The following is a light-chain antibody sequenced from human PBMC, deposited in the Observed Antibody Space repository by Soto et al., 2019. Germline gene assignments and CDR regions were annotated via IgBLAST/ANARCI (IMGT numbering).Light chain of an antibody. V-gene: IGLV2-14*01. CDR1: SSDVGGYSY. Sequence: QSALTQPASVSGSPGQSITISCTGTSSDVGGYSYVSWYQQYPGKAPTLMIFAVSDRPSGVSYRFSGSKSGNTASLTISGLQAEDEADNYCSSYTSSNTWVFGGGTKVTVL. CDR2: AVS. J-gene: IGLJ2*01. CDR3: SSYTSSNTWV.